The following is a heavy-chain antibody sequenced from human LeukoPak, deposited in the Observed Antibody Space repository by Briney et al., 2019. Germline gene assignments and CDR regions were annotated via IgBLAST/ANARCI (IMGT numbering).Heavy chain of an antibody. J-gene: IGHJ4*02. V-gene: IGHV1-18*01. Sequence: ASVKVSCKASGYTFTSYGISWVRQAPGQGLEWMGWISANDGNTDYPQKLQGRVTMTTDTSTSAAYMELRSLRSDDTAVYYCARESHVTREDYWGQGTLVTVSS. CDR2: ISANDGNT. CDR1: GYTFTSYG. CDR3: ARESHVTREDY. D-gene: IGHD3-10*01.